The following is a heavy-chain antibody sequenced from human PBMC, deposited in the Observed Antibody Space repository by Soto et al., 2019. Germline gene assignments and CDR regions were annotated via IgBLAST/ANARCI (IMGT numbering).Heavy chain of an antibody. J-gene: IGHJ3*02. Sequence: PGGSLRLSCAASGFTFRRYSMNWVRQAPGKGLGWVSYISSSSSTIYYADSVKGRFTIARDNAKNSLYLQMNSLRAKDTAVYYCAREDIVVVVAATPEGAFDIWGQGTMVTVSS. V-gene: IGHV3-48*01. D-gene: IGHD2-15*01. CDR2: ISSSSSTI. CDR1: GFTFRRYS. CDR3: AREDIVVVVAATPEGAFDI.